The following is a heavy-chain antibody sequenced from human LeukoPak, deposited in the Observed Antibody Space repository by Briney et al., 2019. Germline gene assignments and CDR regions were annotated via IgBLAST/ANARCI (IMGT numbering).Heavy chain of an antibody. D-gene: IGHD3-16*01. CDR2: ISYSSSYI. CDR3: ARDRLRGVFGAFDI. J-gene: IGHJ3*02. Sequence: TSGGSLRLSCAASGFTFSSYSMNWVRQAPGKGLEWVSSISYSSSYIYYADSVKGRFTISRDNAKNSLYLQMNGLRAEDTAVYYCARDRLRGVFGAFDIWGQGTMVTVSS. V-gene: IGHV3-21*01. CDR1: GFTFSSYS.